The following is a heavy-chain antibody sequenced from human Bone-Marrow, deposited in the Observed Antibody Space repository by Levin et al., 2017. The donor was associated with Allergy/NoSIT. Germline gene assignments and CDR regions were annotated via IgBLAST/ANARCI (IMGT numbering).Heavy chain of an antibody. CDR1: GGSISSYY. D-gene: IGHD5-24*01. CDR3: ARENREISGGQTIWFDP. CDR2: IYYSGST. V-gene: IGHV4-59*01. J-gene: IGHJ5*02. Sequence: PSETLSLTCTVSGGSISSYYWSWIRQPPGKGLEWIGYIYYSGSTNYNPSLKSRVTISVDTSKNQFSLKLSSVTAADTAVYYCARENREISGGQTIWFDPWGQGTLVTVSS.